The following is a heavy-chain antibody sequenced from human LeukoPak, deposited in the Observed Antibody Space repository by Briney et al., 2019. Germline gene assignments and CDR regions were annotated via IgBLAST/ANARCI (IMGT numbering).Heavy chain of an antibody. CDR3: ARELPRAVAGTGGYFDY. J-gene: IGHJ4*02. D-gene: IGHD6-19*01. CDR1: GYTFTSYY. CDR2: INPSGGST. Sequence: ASVKVSCKASGYTFTSYYMHWVRQAPGQGLEWMGIINPSGGSTGYAQKFQGRVTMTRDTSTSTVYMELSSLRSEDTAVYYCARELPRAVAGTGGYFDYWGQGTLVTVSS. V-gene: IGHV1-46*01.